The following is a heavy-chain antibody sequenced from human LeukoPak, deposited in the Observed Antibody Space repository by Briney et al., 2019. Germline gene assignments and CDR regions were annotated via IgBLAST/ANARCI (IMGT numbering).Heavy chain of an antibody. J-gene: IGHJ4*02. CDR3: VKDRCDGTTCPEV. V-gene: IGHV3-23*01. Sequence: PGRSLRLSCAASGFSFSTYAMTWVRQAPGEGLEWVSGISKSGDNTYYTDSVKGRFTISRDNSRNTLHLQMSSLRAEDTALYYCVKDRCDGTTCPEVWGQGTLVTVSS. CDR2: ISKSGDNT. D-gene: IGHD2-2*01. CDR1: GFSFSTYA.